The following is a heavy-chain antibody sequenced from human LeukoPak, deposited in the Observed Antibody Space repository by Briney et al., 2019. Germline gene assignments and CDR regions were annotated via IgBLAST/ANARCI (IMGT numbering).Heavy chain of an antibody. Sequence: GGTLRLSCAASGFTFSSYGMSWVRQAPGKGLEWVSAISGSGGSTYYADSVKGRFTISRDNSKNTLFLQMNSLRAEDTAVYYCAKDRYSYGSYYFDYWGQGTLVTVSS. D-gene: IGHD5-18*01. CDR3: AKDRYSYGSYYFDY. CDR2: ISGSGGST. J-gene: IGHJ4*02. CDR1: GFTFSSYG. V-gene: IGHV3-23*01.